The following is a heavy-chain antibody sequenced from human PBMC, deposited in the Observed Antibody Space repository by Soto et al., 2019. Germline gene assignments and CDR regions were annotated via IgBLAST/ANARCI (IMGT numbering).Heavy chain of an antibody. CDR3: ARITMVRGVERYFDY. J-gene: IGHJ4*02. V-gene: IGHV2-70*01. CDR2: IDWDDEK. Sequence: SGPTLVNPTQTLTLTCTFSGFSLSTSGMCVSWIRQPPGKALEWLALIDWDDEKYYSTSLKTRLTISKDTSKNQVVLTMTNMDPVDTATYYCARITMVRGVERYFDYWGQGTLVTVSS. CDR1: GFSLSTSGMC. D-gene: IGHD3-10*01.